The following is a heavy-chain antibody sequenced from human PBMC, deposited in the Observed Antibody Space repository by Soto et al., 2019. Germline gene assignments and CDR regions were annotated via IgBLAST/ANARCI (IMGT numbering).Heavy chain of an antibody. Sequence: GGSLRLSCEASGFSFSSFAMSWVRQAPGQGLEWVSAIAGIGLNTYYADSVRGRFTISRENSKSTLFLEMSSLRVEDTAVYYCAKDARIYFDGAGSHGAFDSWGQGSLVTVSS. CDR3: AKDARIYFDGAGSHGAFDS. D-gene: IGHD3-22*01. J-gene: IGHJ4*02. CDR2: IAGIGLNT. V-gene: IGHV3-23*01. CDR1: GFSFSSFA.